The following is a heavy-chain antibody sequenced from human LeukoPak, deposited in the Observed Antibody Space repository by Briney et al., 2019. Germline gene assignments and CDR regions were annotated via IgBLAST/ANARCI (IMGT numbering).Heavy chain of an antibody. CDR1: GGSISGYY. Sequence: SETQSLTCTVSGGSISGYYWSWIRQPPGKGLEWIGEINHSGSTNYNPSLKSRVTISVDTSKNQFSLKLSSVTAADTAVYYCARGRRQWLVRGYFDYWGQGTLVTVSS. V-gene: IGHV4-34*01. CDR2: INHSGST. CDR3: ARGRRQWLVRGYFDY. J-gene: IGHJ4*02. D-gene: IGHD6-19*01.